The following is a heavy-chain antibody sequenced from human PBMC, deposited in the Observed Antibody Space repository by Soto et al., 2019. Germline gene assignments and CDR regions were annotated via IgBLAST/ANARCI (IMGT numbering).Heavy chain of an antibody. CDR1: GYSFTDYH. V-gene: IGHV1-2*04. CDR2: INPKSGGT. Sequence: ASVKVSCKASGYSFTDYHIHWVRQAPGQGLEWLGRINPKSGGTSTAQKFQGWVTMTTDTSISTASMELTRLTSDDTAIYYCARGDSTDCSNGWCSFFYNHVMDVWGEGTTVIFS. CDR3: ARGDSTDCSNGWCSFFYNHVMDV. J-gene: IGHJ6*01. D-gene: IGHD2-8*01.